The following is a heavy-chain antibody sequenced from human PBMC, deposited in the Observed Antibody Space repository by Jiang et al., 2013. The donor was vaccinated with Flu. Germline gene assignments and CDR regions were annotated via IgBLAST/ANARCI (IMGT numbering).Heavy chain of an antibody. CDR3: AKGSCGSCYSFDY. CDR1: GFTFSSYG. J-gene: IGHJ4*02. CDR2: ISYDGSNK. D-gene: IGHD2-15*01. Sequence: VQLVESGGGVVQPGRSLRLSCAASGFTFSSYGMHWVRQAPGKGLEWVAVISYDGSNKYYADSVKGRFTISRDNSKNTLYLQMNSLRAEDTAVYYCAKGSCGSCYSFDYWGQGTLVTVSS. V-gene: IGHV3-30*18.